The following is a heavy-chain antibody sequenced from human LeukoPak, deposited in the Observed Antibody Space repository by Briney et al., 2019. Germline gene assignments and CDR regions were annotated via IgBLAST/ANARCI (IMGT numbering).Heavy chain of an antibody. Sequence: SETLSLTCAVYGGSFSGYYWSWIRQPPGKGLEWIGEINRSGSTNYNPSLKSRVTISVDTSKNQFSLKLSSVTAADTAVYYCARDGYNSNWFDPWGQGTLVTVSS. CDR2: INRSGST. V-gene: IGHV4-34*01. J-gene: IGHJ5*02. CDR1: GGSFSGYY. CDR3: ARDGYNSNWFDP. D-gene: IGHD5-24*01.